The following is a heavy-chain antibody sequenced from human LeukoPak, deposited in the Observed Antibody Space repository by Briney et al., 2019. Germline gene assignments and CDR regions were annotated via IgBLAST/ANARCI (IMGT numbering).Heavy chain of an antibody. CDR2: ISSSGSTI. D-gene: IGHD6-13*01. CDR1: GFTFSDYY. V-gene: IGHV3-11*01. J-gene: IGHJ4*02. CDR3: ARYSSTRGYVDY. Sequence: GVTLRFYSAASGFTFSDYYMSWIRQAQGMGLEWVSYISSSGSTIYYADSVKGRFTISRDNGKNSLYLQMNSLRAEDTAVYYCARYSSTRGYVDYWGQGTLVTVSS.